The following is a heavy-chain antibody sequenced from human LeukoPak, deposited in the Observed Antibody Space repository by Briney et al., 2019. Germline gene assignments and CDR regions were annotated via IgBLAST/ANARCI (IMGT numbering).Heavy chain of an antibody. Sequence: GGSLRLSCAASGFTFSSYSMNWVRQAPGKGLEWVSSISSSSYIYYADSVKGRFTISRDNAKNSLYLQMNSLRAEDTAVYYCARDRHDSSGYDYWGQGTLVTVSS. CDR2: ISSSSYI. D-gene: IGHD3-22*01. CDR1: GFTFSSYS. CDR3: ARDRHDSSGYDY. V-gene: IGHV3-21*01. J-gene: IGHJ4*02.